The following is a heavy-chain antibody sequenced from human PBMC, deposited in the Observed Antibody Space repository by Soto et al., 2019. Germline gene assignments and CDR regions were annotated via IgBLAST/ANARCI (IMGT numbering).Heavy chain of an antibody. V-gene: IGHV3-53*01. CDR1: GFTVSSNY. CDR2: IYSGGST. D-gene: IGHD5-12*01. J-gene: IGHJ6*02. CDR3: ARESGRDGYTGVYYYYGMDV. Sequence: GGSLRGSCAASGFTVSSNYISWVRQAPGKGLEWVSVIYSGGSTYYADYVKGRFTISRDNSKNTLYLQMNSLRAEDTAVYYCARESGRDGYTGVYYYYGMDVWGQGT.